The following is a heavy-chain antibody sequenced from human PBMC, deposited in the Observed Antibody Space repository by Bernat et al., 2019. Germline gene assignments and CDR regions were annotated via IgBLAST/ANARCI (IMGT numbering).Heavy chain of an antibody. J-gene: IGHJ3*02. CDR2: INPSGGST. CDR3: ARVPVVVVAATPWAFDI. Sequence: QVQLVQSGAEVKKPGASVKVSCKASGYTFTSYYMHWVRQAPGQGLEWMGIINPSGGSTSYAQKFQGRVTMTRDTSTSTVYMELSSLSSEDTAVYYCARVPVVVVAATPWAFDIWGQGTMVTVSS. D-gene: IGHD2-15*01. V-gene: IGHV1-46*01. CDR1: GYTFTSYY.